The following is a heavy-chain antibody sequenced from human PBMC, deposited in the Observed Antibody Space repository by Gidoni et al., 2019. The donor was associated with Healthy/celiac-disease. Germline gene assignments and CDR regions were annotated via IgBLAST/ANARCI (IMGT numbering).Heavy chain of an antibody. Sequence: QVQLQQWGAGLLKPSETLSLTCAVNGGSFSGYYWSWIRQPPGKGLEWIGEINHSGSTNYNPSLKSRVTISVDTSKNQFSLKLSSVTAADTAVYYCARYSVYYGSGRYRLFDYWGQGTLVTVSS. CDR3: ARYSVYYGSGRYRLFDY. CDR2: INHSGST. V-gene: IGHV4-34*02. CDR1: GGSFSGYY. J-gene: IGHJ4*02. D-gene: IGHD3-10*01.